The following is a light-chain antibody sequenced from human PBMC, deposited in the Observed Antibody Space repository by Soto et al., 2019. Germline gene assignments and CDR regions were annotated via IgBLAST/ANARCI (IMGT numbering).Light chain of an antibody. V-gene: IGKV3-15*01. CDR2: GAS. CDR3: QQYNNWPPVT. Sequence: IVMAQSPATLSASPGERATPSRRASQSVSSSLAWYQQKPGQAPRLLIYGASTRATGIPAKFSGSGSGTEFTLTISSLQSEDFAVYYCQQYNNWPPVTFGQGTKVDIK. CDR1: QSVSSS. J-gene: IGKJ1*01.